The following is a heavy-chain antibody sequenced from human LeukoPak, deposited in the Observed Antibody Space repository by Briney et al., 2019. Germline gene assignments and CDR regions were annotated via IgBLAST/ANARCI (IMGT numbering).Heavy chain of an antibody. V-gene: IGHV4-4*07. J-gene: IGHJ6*03. Sequence: SETLSLTCTVSGGSISSYYWSSIRQPAEKGLEWIGSIYTSGSNNYNPSLKSRVTMSVDTSKNQFSLKLRSVTAADTAVYYCARTTEGGYIGYFYYYYMDVWGKGTTVTISS. CDR2: IYTSGSN. CDR3: ARTTEGGYIGYFYYYYMDV. CDR1: GGSISSYY. D-gene: IGHD5-18*01.